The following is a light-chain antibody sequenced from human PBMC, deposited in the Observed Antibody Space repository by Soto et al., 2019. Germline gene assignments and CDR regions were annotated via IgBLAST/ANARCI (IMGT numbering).Light chain of an antibody. CDR2: DVS. Sequence: DIQMTQSPSSLSASVGDRVSITCQASHHVNKYLTWYQQKPGKAPNLLIYDVSKLKTGVASRFSGSGSGTQFTLTITNLQPEDFATYYCQHHDVAPYTYGQGTRQDIK. CDR1: HHVNKY. V-gene: IGKV1-33*01. CDR3: QHHDVAPYT. J-gene: IGKJ2*01.